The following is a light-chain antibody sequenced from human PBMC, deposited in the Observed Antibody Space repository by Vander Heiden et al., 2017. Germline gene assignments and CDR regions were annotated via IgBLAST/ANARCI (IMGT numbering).Light chain of an antibody. Sequence: YVLTQAPSVSVAPGQTATFTWGGDHIGSKSVKWYQHQPGQAPVVVVTDNNHRPSGITERFSCSSAGNQATPTIRRVEVGDEADYYCQVWDSSRDPVVFGGGTKLTVL. CDR1: HIGSKS. CDR3: QVWDSSRDPVV. V-gene: IGLV3-21*02. CDR2: DNN. J-gene: IGLJ2*01.